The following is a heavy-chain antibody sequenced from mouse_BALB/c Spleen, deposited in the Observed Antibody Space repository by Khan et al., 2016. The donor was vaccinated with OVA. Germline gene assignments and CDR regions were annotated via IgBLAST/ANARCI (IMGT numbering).Heavy chain of an antibody. D-gene: IGHD3-1*01. Sequence: QVQLKQSGAELVRPGTSVKMSCKAAGYTFTNYWIGWVKQGPGHGLEWIGDIYTGGGYTNYNEKFKGKATLTADTSSSTAYMQVSSLPSEDSAVDCGARRGAARATWDYLDYGGQGTTLTVSS. CDR2: IYTGGGYT. V-gene: IGHV1-63*02. CDR1: GYTFTNYW. CDR3: ARRGAARATWDYLDY. J-gene: IGHJ2*01.